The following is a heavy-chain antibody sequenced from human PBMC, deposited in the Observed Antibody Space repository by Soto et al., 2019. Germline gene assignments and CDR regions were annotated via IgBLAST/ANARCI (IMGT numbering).Heavy chain of an antibody. CDR1: GGSLSNYN. J-gene: IGHJ3*02. CDR3: ARERTYQLSGDDTLDI. CDR2: IYSNGKA. D-gene: IGHD2-2*01. V-gene: IGHV4-4*07. Sequence: QVQLQESGPGLVRPSETLSLTCTVSGGSLSNYNWNWVRQSAGKGLEWIGRIYSNGKAYYNPSLKSRVTMSLDTLKNQVSLRLRSVTAADTAKYYCARERTYQLSGDDTLDIWGLGTMVTVSP.